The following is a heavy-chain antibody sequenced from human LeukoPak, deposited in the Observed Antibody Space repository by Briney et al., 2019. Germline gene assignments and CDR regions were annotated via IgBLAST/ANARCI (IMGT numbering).Heavy chain of an antibody. V-gene: IGHV3-15*01. CDR1: GFTFTNAW. Sequence: GGSLRLSCAASGFTFTNAWMTWVRQAPGKGLEWVGRIKSKSAGGTTDYAAPVKGRFTISRDDSKNTLYLQMTSLKTEDTAVYYCSGSGSFYNPGYWGQGTLVTVSS. J-gene: IGHJ4*02. CDR2: IKSKSAGGTT. D-gene: IGHD3-10*01. CDR3: SGSGSFYNPGY.